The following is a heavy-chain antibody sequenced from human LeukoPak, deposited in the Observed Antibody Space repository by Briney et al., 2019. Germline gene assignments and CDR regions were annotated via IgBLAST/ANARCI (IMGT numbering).Heavy chain of an antibody. V-gene: IGHV4-34*01. CDR2: INDSGTI. J-gene: IGHJ6*03. CDR1: GGSFSHYY. D-gene: IGHD1-7*01. Sequence: SETLSLTCAVYGGSFSHYYWSWIRQSPGMGLEWIGEINDSGTINYNPSLMSRVTISVDKSKNLFSLKLTSATAADTAVYYCARRWNYGRNYYIDVWGKGATVSVSS. CDR3: ARRWNYGRNYYIDV.